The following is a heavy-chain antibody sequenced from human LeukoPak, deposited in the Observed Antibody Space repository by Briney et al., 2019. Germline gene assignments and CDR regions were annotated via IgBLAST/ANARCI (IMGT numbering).Heavy chain of an antibody. Sequence: ARCRRLSCAPAGLTFSGYSISWVRQLAGKVLEWVAAIIASVGVIHYTDSRKGRFSISRDTAKNPPYLRVNRLIAEDPAVYYCAQDPPPAANRDSWGQGTLVSVSS. J-gene: IGHJ5*01. CDR1: GLTFSGYS. CDR3: AQDPPPAANRDS. CDR2: IIASVGVI. D-gene: IGHD2-2*01. V-gene: IGHV3-23*01.